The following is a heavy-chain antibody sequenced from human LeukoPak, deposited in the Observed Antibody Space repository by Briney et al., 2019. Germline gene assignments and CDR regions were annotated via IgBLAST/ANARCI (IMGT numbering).Heavy chain of an antibody. Sequence: GESLKISCKGSGYSFTSCWIGWVRQMPGKGLEWMGIIYPGDSDTRYSPSFQGQVTVSADKSISTAYLQWSSLKASDTAMYYCARLDYDILTGYPQYFDYWGQGTLVTVSS. CDR2: IYPGDSDT. D-gene: IGHD3-9*01. V-gene: IGHV5-51*01. CDR3: ARLDYDILTGYPQYFDY. J-gene: IGHJ4*02. CDR1: GYSFTSCW.